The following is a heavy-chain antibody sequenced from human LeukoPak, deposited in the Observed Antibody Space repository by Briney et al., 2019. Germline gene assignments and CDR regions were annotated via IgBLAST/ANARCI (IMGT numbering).Heavy chain of an antibody. D-gene: IGHD5-12*01. CDR1: GFTFSSYD. CDR3: ARVRKYSGYYSWYFDL. J-gene: IGHJ2*01. V-gene: IGHV3-13*01. CDR2: IGTAGEI. Sequence: PGGSLRLSCAASGFTFSSYDIHWVRQATGKGLEWVSGIGTAGEIYYPGSVKGRFTISRENAKNSLYLQMNSLRAGDTAVYYCARVRKYSGYYSWYFDLWGRGTLVTVSS.